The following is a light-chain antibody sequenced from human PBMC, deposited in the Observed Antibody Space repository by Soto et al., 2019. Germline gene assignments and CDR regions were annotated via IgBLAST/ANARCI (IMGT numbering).Light chain of an antibody. CDR1: QSVSSSY. J-gene: IGKJ4*01. Sequence: EIVLTQSPGTLSLTTGESATLSCRASQSVSSSYLACYQQKPGQAPSLLIYGASSRATVTPDMFSGSGSGTDFPLTSSRLEPEDVAVYYCQQYGSSPLTFGGGTKVEIK. V-gene: IGKV3-20*01. CDR3: QQYGSSPLT. CDR2: GAS.